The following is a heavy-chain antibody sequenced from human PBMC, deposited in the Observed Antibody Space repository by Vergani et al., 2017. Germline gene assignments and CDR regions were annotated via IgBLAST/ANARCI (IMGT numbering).Heavy chain of an antibody. CDR3: ARVHWNDAPPEYYFDY. D-gene: IGHD1-1*01. CDR1: GYTFTSYG. V-gene: IGHV1-18*01. Sequence: QVQLVQSRAEVKKPGASVKVSCKASGYTFTSYGISWVHQAPGQGLEWMGWISAYNRNTNSAQKLQGRVTMTTDTSTSTAYMELRSLRSDDTAVYYCARVHWNDAPPEYYFDYWGQGTLVTVSS. CDR2: ISAYNRNT. J-gene: IGHJ4*02.